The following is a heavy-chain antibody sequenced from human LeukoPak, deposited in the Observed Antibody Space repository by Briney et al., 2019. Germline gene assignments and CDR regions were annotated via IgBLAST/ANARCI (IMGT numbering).Heavy chain of an antibody. CDR3: TRGQGLYY. V-gene: IGHV3-49*03. J-gene: IGHJ4*02. D-gene: IGHD3/OR15-3a*01. CDR2: IRRKVYGGTA. CDR1: GFTFSDST. Sequence: GGSLRLSCAASGFTFSDSTMSWYRQAPGKGLEWVGFIRRKVYGGTAEYAESVKGRFTISRDDSKSIAYLQMDSLKIEDSAVYYCTRGQGLYYWGQGTLVIVSS.